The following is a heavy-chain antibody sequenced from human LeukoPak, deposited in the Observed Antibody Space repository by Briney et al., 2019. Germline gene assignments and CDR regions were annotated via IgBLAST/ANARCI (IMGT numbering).Heavy chain of an antibody. D-gene: IGHD1-26*01. Sequence: SETLSLTCTVSGGSTSGYHWSWIRQPPGKGLEWIGYIYYTGSTNYNPSFKSRVTISVDTSKNQFSLRLSSVTAADTAVYYCARYSGTHSRNFDYWGQGTLVTVSS. J-gene: IGHJ4*02. V-gene: IGHV4-59*08. CDR1: GGSTSGYH. CDR2: IYYTGST. CDR3: ARYSGTHSRNFDY.